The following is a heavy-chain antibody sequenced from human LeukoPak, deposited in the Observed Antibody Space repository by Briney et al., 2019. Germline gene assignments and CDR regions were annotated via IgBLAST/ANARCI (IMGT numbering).Heavy chain of an antibody. CDR2: VNHSGST. Sequence: PSETLSLTCAVYGGSFSGYYWSWIRQPPGKGLEWIGEVNHSGSTNYNPSLKSRVTISVDTSKNQFSLNLISVTAADTAVYYCASLTVTTSGGYWGQGTLVTVSS. V-gene: IGHV4-34*01. CDR1: GGSFSGYY. D-gene: IGHD4-17*01. CDR3: ASLTVTTSGGY. J-gene: IGHJ4*02.